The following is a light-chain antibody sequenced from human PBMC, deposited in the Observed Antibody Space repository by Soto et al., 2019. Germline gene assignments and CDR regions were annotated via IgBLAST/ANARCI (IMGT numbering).Light chain of an antibody. Sequence: DVVMTQSPLSLPVTLGQPASISRRSSQSLVHSDGNTYLNWYHQRPGQSPRRLIYKVSNRHSGVPDRFSGSGSGTDITMKISRVEAEDVGVYFCMQATHWPPMYTFGQGTNLEIK. V-gene: IGKV2-30*02. CDR1: QSLVHSDGNTY. CDR3: MQATHWPPMYT. CDR2: KVS. J-gene: IGKJ2*01.